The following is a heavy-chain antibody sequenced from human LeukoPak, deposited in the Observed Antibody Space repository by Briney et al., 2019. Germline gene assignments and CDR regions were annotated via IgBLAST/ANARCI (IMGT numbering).Heavy chain of an antibody. Sequence: SETLSLTCTVSGGSISSSSYYWGWLRQPPGKGLEWIGSIYYSGSTYYNPSLKSRVTISVDTSKNQFSLKLSSVTAADTAVYYCVWDFWSGYSRHDAFDIWGQGTMVTVSS. J-gene: IGHJ3*02. D-gene: IGHD3-3*01. CDR3: VWDFWSGYSRHDAFDI. CDR1: GGSISSSSYY. V-gene: IGHV4-39*07. CDR2: IYYSGST.